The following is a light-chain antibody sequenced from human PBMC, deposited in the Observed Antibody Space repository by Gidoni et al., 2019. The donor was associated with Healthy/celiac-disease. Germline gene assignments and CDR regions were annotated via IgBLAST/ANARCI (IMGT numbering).Light chain of an antibody. CDR2: DAS. CDR3: QQRSNWPPVT. V-gene: IGKV3-11*01. CDR1: QSVSSF. J-gene: IGKJ2*01. Sequence: DIVFTPSPATLSLSPGERATLSCRASQSVSSFLAWYQQKPGQAPRLLIYDASNRATGIPARFSGSGSGTDFTLTISSLEPEDFAVYYCQQRSNWPPVTFGQGTKLEIK.